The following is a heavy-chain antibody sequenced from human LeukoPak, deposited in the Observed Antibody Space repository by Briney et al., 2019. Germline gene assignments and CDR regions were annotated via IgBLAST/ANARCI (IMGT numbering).Heavy chain of an antibody. D-gene: IGHD1-1*01. J-gene: IGHJ5*02. Sequence: GASLKISCKGSEYRFNSYWISWVRQAPGQGLEWMGWISAYNGNTNYAQKLQGRVTMTTDTSTSTAYMELRSLRPDDTAVYYCARDESRLERQSLDPWGQGTLVTVSS. CDR3: ARDESRLERQSLDP. CDR2: ISAYNGNT. V-gene: IGHV1-18*04. CDR1: EYRFNSYW.